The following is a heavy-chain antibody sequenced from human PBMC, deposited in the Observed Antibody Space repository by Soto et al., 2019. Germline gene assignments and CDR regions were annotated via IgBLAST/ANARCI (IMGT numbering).Heavy chain of an antibody. V-gene: IGHV4-30-4*01. J-gene: IGHJ4*02. CDR3: ASLNGSFLSFVDN. CDR2: ISYGGYT. D-gene: IGHD2-8*01. Sequence: QVQLQESGPGLVKPSQTLSLSCTVSGDSISSGDHYWSWIRQPPGKGLEWIAHISYGGYTFYNPSLQSRSTMSVDTSKNQAYLKLSSVTAADTAVYYCASLNGSFLSFVDNWGQGTPVTVSS. CDR1: GDSISSGDHY.